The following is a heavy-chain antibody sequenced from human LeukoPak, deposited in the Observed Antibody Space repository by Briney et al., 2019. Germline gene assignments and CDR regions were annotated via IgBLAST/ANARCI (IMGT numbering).Heavy chain of an antibody. J-gene: IGHJ4*02. CDR3: AREYSRYSGTYYDY. D-gene: IGHD5-12*01. CDR2: IHPRRGDT. CDR1: GYSFTAFY. Sequence: GASVKVSCKTSGYSFTAFYIHWVRQAPGQGLEWMGWIHPRRGDTNYAQKFQGRVTMTRDTSISTAYMELSRVRSDDAAVYNCAREYSRYSGTYYDYWGQGTLVIVSS. V-gene: IGHV1-2*02.